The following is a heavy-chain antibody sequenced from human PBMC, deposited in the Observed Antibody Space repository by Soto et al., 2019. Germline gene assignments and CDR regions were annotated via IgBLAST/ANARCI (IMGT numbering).Heavy chain of an antibody. D-gene: IGHD3-22*01. CDR3: ARARRGSAVIGHFDF. Sequence: LRLSCAASGFTFSSYGMTWVRQAPGKGLEWVSYISSSTFSIYYADSVKGRFTVSRDNAKNSLFLQMNSLRDEDTAVYFCARARRGSAVIGHFDFWGQGTLVTVSS. V-gene: IGHV3-48*02. CDR2: ISSSTFSI. CDR1: GFTFSSYG. J-gene: IGHJ4*02.